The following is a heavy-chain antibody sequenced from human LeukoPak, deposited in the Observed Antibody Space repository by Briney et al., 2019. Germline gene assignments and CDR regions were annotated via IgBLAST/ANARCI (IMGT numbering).Heavy chain of an antibody. CDR3: ARSYCSGLSCYLFDY. CDR2: ISYDGSNE. CDR1: GFTFCSFA. V-gene: IGHV3-30*04. J-gene: IGHJ4*02. Sequence: PGGSLRLSCAASGFTFCSFALHWVRQTPGEGLEWVALISYDGSNEYYADSVKGRFTISRDNPKDTLNLQMNSLRAEDTAVYYCARSYCSGLSCYLFDYWGQGTLVAVSS. D-gene: IGHD2-15*01.